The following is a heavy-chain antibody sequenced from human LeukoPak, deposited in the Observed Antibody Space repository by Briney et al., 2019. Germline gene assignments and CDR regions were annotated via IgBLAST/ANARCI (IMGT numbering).Heavy chain of an antibody. V-gene: IGHV4-4*07. J-gene: IGHJ3*02. CDR2: IYTSGST. CDR1: GGSISSYY. D-gene: IGHD6-19*01. CDR3: ARARPGYSSGWYQDAFDI. Sequence: SETLSLTCTVSGGSISSYYWSWIRQPAGKGLEWIGRIYTSGSTNYNPSLKSRVTMSVDTSKNQFSLKLSSVTAADTAVYYCARARPGYSSGWYQDAFDIWGQGTMVTVSS.